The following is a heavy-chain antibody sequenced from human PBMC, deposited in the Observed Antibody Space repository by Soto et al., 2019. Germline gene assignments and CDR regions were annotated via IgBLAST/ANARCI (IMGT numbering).Heavy chain of an antibody. Sequence: SETLSLTCAVYGGSFSGYYWSWIRQPPGKGLEWIGEINHSGSTNYNPSLKSRVTISVDTSKNQFSLKLSSVTAADTAVYYCERADGYSSSDYYYYSGMDGWGKGTTVT. CDR2: INHSGST. V-gene: IGHV4-34*01. CDR1: GGSFSGYY. CDR3: ERADGYSSSDYYYYSGMDG. D-gene: IGHD6-6*01. J-gene: IGHJ6*04.